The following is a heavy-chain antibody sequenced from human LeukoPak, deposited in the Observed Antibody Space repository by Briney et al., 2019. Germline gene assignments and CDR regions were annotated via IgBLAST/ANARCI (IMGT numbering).Heavy chain of an antibody. CDR3: ARTVPEDNWTFDP. CDR2: IYYSGST. CDR1: GGSLNSDDYY. J-gene: IGHJ5*01. D-gene: IGHD1-20*01. V-gene: IGHV4-30-4*01. Sequence: SETLSLTCTVSGGSLNSDDYYWSWIRQSPGKGLEWIGYIYYSGSTYCNPSLKSRVAMSLDTSKNHFSLMVRSVTAADTALYLCARTVPEDNWTFDPGGQGTLVTVSA.